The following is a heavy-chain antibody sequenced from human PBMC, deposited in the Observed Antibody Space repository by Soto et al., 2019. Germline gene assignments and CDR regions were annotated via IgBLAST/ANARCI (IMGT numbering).Heavy chain of an antibody. V-gene: IGHV4-59*01. CDR1: GGSISSYY. Sequence: PSETLSLTCTVSGGSISSYYWSWIRQPPGKGLEWIGYIYYSGSTNYNPSLKSRVTISVDTSKNQFSLKLSSVTAADTAVYYCARGGGSSGYLDYWGQGTLVTVSS. D-gene: IGHD3-22*01. CDR2: IYYSGST. J-gene: IGHJ4*02. CDR3: ARGGGSSGYLDY.